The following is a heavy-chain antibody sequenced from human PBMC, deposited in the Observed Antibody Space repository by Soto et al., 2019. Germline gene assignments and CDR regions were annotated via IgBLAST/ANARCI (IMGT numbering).Heavy chain of an antibody. J-gene: IGHJ6*01. Sequence: ASVKVSCKASGYTFTSYGISWVRQAPGQGLEWMGGIIPIFGTANYAQKFQGRVTITADESTSTAYMELSSRRSDDTAVYYCAILRFTRSAGARHYHYGIGVWGQGTTGTVSS. CDR2: IIPIFGTA. V-gene: IGHV1-69*13. CDR3: AILRFTRSAGARHYHYGIGV. D-gene: IGHD1-26*01. CDR1: GYTFTSYG.